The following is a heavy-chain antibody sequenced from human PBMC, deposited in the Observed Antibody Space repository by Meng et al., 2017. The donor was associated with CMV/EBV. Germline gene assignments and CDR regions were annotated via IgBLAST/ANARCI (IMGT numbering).Heavy chain of an antibody. CDR1: GFTVSSHY. J-gene: IGHJ4*02. D-gene: IGHD5-12*01. Sequence: GESLKISCAASGFTVSSHYMSWVRQAPGKGLEWVSVIYSGGSTYYADSVKGRFTISRDNSKNTLYLQMNSLRAKDTAVYYCARSGYSGYAADLTFDYWGRGTLVTVSS. CDR2: IYSGGST. V-gene: IGHV3-53*01. CDR3: ARSGYSGYAADLTFDY.